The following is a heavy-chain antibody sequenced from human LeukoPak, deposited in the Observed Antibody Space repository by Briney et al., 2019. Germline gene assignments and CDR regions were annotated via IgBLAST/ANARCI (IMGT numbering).Heavy chain of an antibody. J-gene: IGHJ3*02. D-gene: IGHD2-2*01. CDR3: ARHCCSAPSKRVFDI. V-gene: IGHV4-34*01. CDR1: GGSFSGYY. CDR2: INHSGST. Sequence: PSETLSLTCAVYGGSFSGYYWSWIRQPPGKGLEWIGEINHSGSTNYNPSLKSRVTISVDTSKNQFSLKLSSVTAADTAIYHCARHCCSAPSKRVFDIWGQGTMVTVSS.